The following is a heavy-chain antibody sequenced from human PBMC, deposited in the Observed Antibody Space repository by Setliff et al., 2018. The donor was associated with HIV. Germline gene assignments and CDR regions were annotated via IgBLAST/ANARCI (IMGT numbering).Heavy chain of an antibody. CDR3: ARDGADYNFRSGTHPFDI. CDR1: GYTFTAYY. V-gene: IGHV7-4-1*02. CDR2: INTDSGTP. J-gene: IGHJ5*02. D-gene: IGHD3-3*01. Sequence: ASVKVSCKASGYTFTAYYIHWVRQAPGQGLEWMGWINTDSGTPTYAQAFTGRFVFSLDTSVSTAFLQINNLEAADSAIYYCARDGADYNFRSGTHPFDIWGQGTLVTVSS.